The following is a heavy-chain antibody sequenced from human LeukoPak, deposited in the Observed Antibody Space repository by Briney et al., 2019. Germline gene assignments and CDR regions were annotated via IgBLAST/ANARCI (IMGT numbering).Heavy chain of an antibody. D-gene: IGHD1-26*01. CDR3: ARDLGGASDDAFDI. CDR1: GFTFSTYA. Sequence: GGSLRLSCAASGFTFSTYAIHWVRQAPGKGLEWVGRTRSKANSYTTEYAASVKGRFTIPRDDSKNSLYLQMNSLKTEDTAVYYCARDLGGASDDAFDIWGQGTMVTVSS. CDR2: TRSKANSYTT. V-gene: IGHV3-72*01. J-gene: IGHJ3*02.